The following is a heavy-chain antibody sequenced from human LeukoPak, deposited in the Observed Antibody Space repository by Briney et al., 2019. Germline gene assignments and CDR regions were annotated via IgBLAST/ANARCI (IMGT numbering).Heavy chain of an antibody. V-gene: IGHV4-59*08. Sequence: PSQTLSLTWTVSGGSIGGDYWTWIRQPPGKGLQYIGYIYHTGATNYNPSLKSRVTMSVDTSKNQFSLKLNSVTAADTAVYFCAKYGKSGWSIDNWGQGTLVTVSS. CDR3: AKYGKSGWSIDN. J-gene: IGHJ4*02. CDR1: GGSIGGDY. CDR2: IYHTGAT. D-gene: IGHD6-19*01.